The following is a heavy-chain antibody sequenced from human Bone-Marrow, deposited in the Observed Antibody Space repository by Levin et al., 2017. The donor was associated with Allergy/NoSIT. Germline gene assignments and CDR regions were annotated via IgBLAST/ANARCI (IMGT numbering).Heavy chain of an antibody. CDR2: INPNSGGT. Sequence: ASVKVSCKASGYTFTDYYMHWVRRAPGQGLEWMGWINPNSGGTNYAQKFQGTVTMTRDTSISTAYMELSSLRSDDTAVYYCARSIPESGWLFDHWGQGTLVTVSS. CDR1: GYTFTDYY. D-gene: IGHD6-19*01. CDR3: ARSIPESGWLFDH. V-gene: IGHV1-2*02. J-gene: IGHJ4*02.